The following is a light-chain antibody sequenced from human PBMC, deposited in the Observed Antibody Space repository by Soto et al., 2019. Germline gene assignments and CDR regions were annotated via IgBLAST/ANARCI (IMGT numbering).Light chain of an antibody. V-gene: IGLV2-14*01. Sequence: QSVLTQPASVSGSPGQSITISCTGTSSDVGTYNFVSWYQQPPGKAPKLMIYGVTNRPSGVSNRFSGSKSGNTASLTISGLQAEDEADYYCSSYTTSSTLGVFGTGTKLTVL. J-gene: IGLJ1*01. CDR1: SSDVGTYNF. CDR2: GVT. CDR3: SSYTTSSTLGV.